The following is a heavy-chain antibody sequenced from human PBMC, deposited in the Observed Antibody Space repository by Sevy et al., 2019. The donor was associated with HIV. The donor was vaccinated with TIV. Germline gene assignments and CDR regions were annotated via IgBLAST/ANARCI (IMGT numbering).Heavy chain of an antibody. J-gene: IGHJ4*02. CDR2: INPSGGST. CDR3: ARDSDNYDILTGYYPFDY. Sequence: ASVKVSCKASGYTFTSDYMHWVRQVPGQGLEWMGIINPSGGSTSYAQKFQGRVTMTRDTSTSTVYMELSSLRSEDTAVYYCARDSDNYDILTGYYPFDYWGQGTLVTVSS. CDR1: GYTFTSDY. V-gene: IGHV1-46*01. D-gene: IGHD3-9*01.